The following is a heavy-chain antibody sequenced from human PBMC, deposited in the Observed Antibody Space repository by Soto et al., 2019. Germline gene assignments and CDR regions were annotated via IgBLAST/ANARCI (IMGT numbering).Heavy chain of an antibody. CDR2: IIPIFGTA. Sequence: ASVKVSCKASGGTFSSYAISCVRQAPGQGLEWMGGIIPIFGTANYAQKFQGRVTITADESTSTAYMELSSLRSEDTAVYYCAREGVVGATCFDYWGQGTLVTVSS. CDR3: AREGVVGATCFDY. J-gene: IGHJ4*02. D-gene: IGHD1-26*01. CDR1: GGTFSSYA. V-gene: IGHV1-69*13.